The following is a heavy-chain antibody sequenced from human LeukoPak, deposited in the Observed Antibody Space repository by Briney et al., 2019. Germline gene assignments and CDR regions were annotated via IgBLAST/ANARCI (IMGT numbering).Heavy chain of an antibody. V-gene: IGHV5-51*01. Sequence: GESLKISFKGSGYSFTSYWIGWVRQMPGKGLEWMVIIYTGDSDTRYSPSFQGRVTISGDNSKSTVYLQWSSLKASDTAMYYCASLGTRCYGCFDYWGQGTLVTVSS. CDR3: ASLGTRCYGCFDY. CDR1: GYSFTSYW. D-gene: IGHD2-2*01. J-gene: IGHJ4*02. CDR2: IYTGDSDT.